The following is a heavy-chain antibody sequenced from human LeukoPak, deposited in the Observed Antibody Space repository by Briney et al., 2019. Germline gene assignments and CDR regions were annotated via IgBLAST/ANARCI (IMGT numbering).Heavy chain of an antibody. J-gene: IGHJ6*02. CDR1: GGSIYTYY. Sequence: SETLSLTCAVSGGSIYTYYWSWIRQPPGKGLEWIGYIYYSGTTNCNPSLKSRVTISVDTSQNQFSLKLSSVTAADTAVYYCVRSNVVIPSITKGYYYYAMDVWGQGTTVTVSS. V-gene: IGHV4-59*08. D-gene: IGHD2-2*01. CDR3: VRSNVVIPSITKGYYYYAMDV. CDR2: IYYSGTT.